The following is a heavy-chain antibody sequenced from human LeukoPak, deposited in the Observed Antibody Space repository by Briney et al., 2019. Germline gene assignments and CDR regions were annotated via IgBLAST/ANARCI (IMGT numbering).Heavy chain of an antibody. CDR1: GGSFSGYY. CDR2: INHSGST. V-gene: IGHV4-34*01. J-gene: IGHJ4*02. CDR3: ARKMSGYSYGTIDY. Sequence: SETLSLTCAVYGGSFSGYYWSWIRQPPGKGLEWIGEINHSGSTNYNPSLKSRVTISVDTSKNHFSLTPSSVTAADTAVYYCARKMSGYSYGTIDYWGQGTLVTVSS. D-gene: IGHD5-18*01.